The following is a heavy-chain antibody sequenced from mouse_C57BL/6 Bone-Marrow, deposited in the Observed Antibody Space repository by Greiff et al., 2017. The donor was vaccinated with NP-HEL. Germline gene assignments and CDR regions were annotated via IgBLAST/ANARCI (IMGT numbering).Heavy chain of an antibody. V-gene: IGHV2-9-1*01. CDR3: ARNAYYGYDEYYFDY. CDR2: IWTGGGT. Sequence: QVQLQQSGPGLVAPSQSLSITCTVSGFSLTSYAKSWVRQPPGKGLEWLGVIWTGGGTNYNSALKSRLSISKDNSKSQVFLKMNSLQTDDTARYYCARNAYYGYDEYYFDYWGQGTTLTVSS. CDR1: GFSLTSYA. J-gene: IGHJ2*01. D-gene: IGHD2-9*01.